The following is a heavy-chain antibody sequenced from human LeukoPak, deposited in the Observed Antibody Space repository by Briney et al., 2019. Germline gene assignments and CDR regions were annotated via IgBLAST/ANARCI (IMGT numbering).Heavy chain of an antibody. V-gene: IGHV3-23*01. D-gene: IGHD2-2*01. CDR2: ISATGGST. CDR3: AKGDSNAITYNWFDP. CDR1: GFTFSSYA. Sequence: GGSLRLSCAVSGFTFSSYAMSWVRQAPGKGLEWVSAISATGGSTHYADSVKGRFTVSRDNSRDRLYLQMNSLRAEDTAVYYCAKGDSNAITYNWFDPWGQGTLVTVSS. J-gene: IGHJ5*02.